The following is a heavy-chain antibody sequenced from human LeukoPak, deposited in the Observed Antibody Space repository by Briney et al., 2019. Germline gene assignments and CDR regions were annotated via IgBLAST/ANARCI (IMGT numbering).Heavy chain of an antibody. V-gene: IGHV3-74*01. J-gene: IGHJ3*02. CDR1: GFTFNTYW. D-gene: IGHD3-22*01. Sequence: PGGSLRLSCAASGFTFNTYWMHWVRQAPGKGLVWVSHINPDGSQTNYADSVTGRFTISRDNAKNTLYLQMNSLRAEDTAVYYCAKDSNDRFFSSGYYVGDFSYFDIWGQGTMVTVSS. CDR3: AKDSNDRFFSSGYYVGDFSYFDI. CDR2: INPDGSQT.